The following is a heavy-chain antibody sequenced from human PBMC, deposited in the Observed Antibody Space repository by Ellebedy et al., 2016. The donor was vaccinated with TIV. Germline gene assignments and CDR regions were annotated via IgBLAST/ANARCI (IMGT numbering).Heavy chain of an antibody. CDR3: AKSRGDYESHDYYFHSMDV. V-gene: IGHV5-10-1*01. D-gene: IGHD4-17*01. Sequence: GESLKISCKGSGYTFTSYWITWVRQMPGKGLEWMGRLDPSDSYTNYSPSFQGHVTISADKSISTSYLQWRSLKASDTAMYYCAKSRGDYESHDYYFHSMDVWGQGTTVTVSS. J-gene: IGHJ6*02. CDR1: GYTFTSYW. CDR2: LDPSDSYT.